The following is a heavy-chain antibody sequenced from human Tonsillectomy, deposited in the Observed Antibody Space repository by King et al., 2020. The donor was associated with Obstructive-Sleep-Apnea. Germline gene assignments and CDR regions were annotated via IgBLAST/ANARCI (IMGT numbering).Heavy chain of an antibody. CDR1: GFTFSSYA. J-gene: IGHJ6*02. CDR3: ARDGYDYYYGMDV. CDR2: ISYDGSNK. V-gene: IGHV3-30*04. Sequence: VQLVESGGGVVQPGRSLRLSCAASGFTFSSYAMHWVRQAPGKGLEWVAVISYDGSNKYYADSVKGRFTISRDNSKNTLYLQMNSLRAEDTAVYYCARDGYDYYYGMDVWGQGTTVTVSS.